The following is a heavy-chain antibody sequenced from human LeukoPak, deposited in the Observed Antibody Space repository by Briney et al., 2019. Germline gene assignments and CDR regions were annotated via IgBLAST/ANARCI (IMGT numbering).Heavy chain of an antibody. CDR1: GGSFCGFL. CDR2: INHSGSA. D-gene: IGHD5-12*01. Sequence: PAEPLSLPCSLSGGSFCGFLWIWIPEAPGKGVEGSVYINHSGSADYDPSLKSRVTISTDPSKDQFSLKLTSVTAADTAMYYCATNLVPTIRQHRYYGLGVWGEGTMVTVSS. CDR3: ATNLVPTIRQHRYYGLGV. J-gene: IGHJ6*04. V-gene: IGHV4-34*01.